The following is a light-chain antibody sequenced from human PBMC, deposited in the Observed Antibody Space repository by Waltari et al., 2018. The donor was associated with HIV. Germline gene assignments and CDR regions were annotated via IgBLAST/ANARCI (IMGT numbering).Light chain of an antibody. J-gene: IGKJ3*01. V-gene: IGKV4-1*01. CDR2: WAS. CDR3: QQYYSTPPT. CDR1: QSVLYSSNNKNY. Sequence: DIVMTQSPDSLAVSLGERATINCKSSQSVLYSSNNKNYLAWYQQKPGHPPKLLIYWASTRESGVPDRFSGSGSGTDFTLTISSLQAEDVAVYYCQQYYSTPPTFGPGTKVDIK.